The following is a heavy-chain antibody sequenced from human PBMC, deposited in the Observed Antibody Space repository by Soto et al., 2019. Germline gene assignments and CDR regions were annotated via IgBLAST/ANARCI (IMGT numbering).Heavy chain of an antibody. CDR1: GFTFSSYA. V-gene: IGHV3-23*01. CDR3: AKGDFIVVVVAATPSAFDY. J-gene: IGHJ4*02. Sequence: GGSLRLSCAASGFTFSSYAMSWVRQAPGKGLEWVSAISGSGGSTYYADSVKGRFTISRDNSKNTLYLQMNSLRAEDTAVYYCAKGDFIVVVVAATPSAFDYWGQGTLATVSS. CDR2: ISGSGGST. D-gene: IGHD2-15*01.